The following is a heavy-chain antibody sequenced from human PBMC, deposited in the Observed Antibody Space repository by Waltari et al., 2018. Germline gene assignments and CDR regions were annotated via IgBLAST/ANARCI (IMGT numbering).Heavy chain of an antibody. V-gene: IGHV3-23*01. D-gene: IGHD2-8*01. CDR3: AKGTTNIDY. CDR1: GVTFAGSG. J-gene: IGHJ4*02. CDR2: ISMSGGST. Sequence: EVQLLESGGGLIQPGGSLRLSCSASGVTFAGSGMTWVRQAPGQGLEWVSGISMSGGSTDYADSVKGRFIISRDNSKNRVFLQMNSLRAEDSAVYYCAKGTTNIDYWGQGTLVTVSS.